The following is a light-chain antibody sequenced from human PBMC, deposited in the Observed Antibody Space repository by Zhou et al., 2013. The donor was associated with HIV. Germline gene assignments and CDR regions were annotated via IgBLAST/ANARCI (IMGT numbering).Light chain of an antibody. CDR2: KVS. Sequence: DAVLTQSPLSLPVTLGQPASISCRSSQSLLHSDGDTYLSWFHQRPGQSPRRLIFKVSNRNSGVPDRFTGSGSGTTFTLRISRVEAEDLGSYYCMQGTHWPQAFGQGTEGG. J-gene: IGKJ1*01. CDR1: QSLLHSDGDTY. CDR3: MQGTHWPQA. V-gene: IGKV2-30*02.